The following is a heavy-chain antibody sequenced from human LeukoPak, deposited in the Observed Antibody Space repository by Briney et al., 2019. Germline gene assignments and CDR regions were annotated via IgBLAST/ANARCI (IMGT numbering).Heavy chain of an antibody. CDR1: GGTFSSYA. CDR3: ARASLSEAAREY. J-gene: IGHJ4*02. D-gene: IGHD6-6*01. Sequence: ASVKVSCKASGGTFSSYAISWVRQAPGQGLEWMGGIIPIFGTANYAQKFQGRVTITTDESTSTAYMELSSLRSEDTAVYYCARASLSEAAREYWGQGTLVTVSS. CDR2: IIPIFGTA. V-gene: IGHV1-69*05.